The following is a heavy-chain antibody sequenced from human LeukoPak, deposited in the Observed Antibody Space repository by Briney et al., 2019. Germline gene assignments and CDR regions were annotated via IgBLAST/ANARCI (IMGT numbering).Heavy chain of an antibody. J-gene: IGHJ4*02. CDR1: GYTFTGYY. V-gene: IGHV1-2*02. CDR2: IKPNSGGT. D-gene: IGHD3-10*01. CDR3: ARDLRARGFVDY. Sequence: ASVKVSCKASGYTFTGYYMHWVRQAPGQGLEWMGWIKPNSGGTNYAQKFQGRVTMTRDTSISTAYMELSRLRSDDTAVYYCARDLRARGFVDYWGQGTLVTVSS.